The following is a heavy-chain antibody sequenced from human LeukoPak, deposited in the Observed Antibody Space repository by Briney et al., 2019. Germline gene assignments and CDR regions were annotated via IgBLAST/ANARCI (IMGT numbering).Heavy chain of an antibody. Sequence: KSSETLSLTCTVSGGSISSYYWSWIRQPAGKGLEWIGRIYTSGSTNYNPSLKSRVTMSVDTSNNQFSLKLSSVTAADTAVYYCARESSEDIVVVPAASDWYYFDYWGQGTLVTVSS. D-gene: IGHD2-2*01. V-gene: IGHV4-4*07. J-gene: IGHJ4*02. CDR1: GGSISSYY. CDR2: IYTSGST. CDR3: ARESSEDIVVVPAASDWYYFDY.